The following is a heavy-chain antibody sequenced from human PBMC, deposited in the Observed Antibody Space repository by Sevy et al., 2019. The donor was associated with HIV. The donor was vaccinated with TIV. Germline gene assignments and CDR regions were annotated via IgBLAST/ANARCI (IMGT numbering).Heavy chain of an antibody. J-gene: IGHJ4*02. D-gene: IGHD3-9*01. CDR3: ARDKDILTGYQVGTFDY. V-gene: IGHV1-69*13. CDR1: GGTFSSYA. CDR2: IIPIFGTA. Sequence: ASVKVSCKASGGTFSSYAISWVRPAPRQGLEWMGGIIPIFGTANYAQKFQGRVTITADESTSTAYMELSSLRSEDTAVYYCARDKDILTGYQVGTFDYWGQGTLVTVSS.